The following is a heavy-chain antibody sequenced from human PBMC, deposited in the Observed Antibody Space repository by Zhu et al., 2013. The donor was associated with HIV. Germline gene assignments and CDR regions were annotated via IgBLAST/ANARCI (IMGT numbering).Heavy chain of an antibody. V-gene: IGHV1-8*01. J-gene: IGHJ6*02. Sequence: QVQLEQSGAVVKKPGASVKVSCKTSGYTFVNYDINWVRQAAGQGLEWMGWMNPNSGNTGYAQKFQGRVTMTRNTSISTAYMELSSLRSEDTALYYCARVTSGYSYALGGYYYGMDVWGQGTTVTVSS. CDR2: MNPNSGNT. CDR1: GYTFVNYD. D-gene: IGHD5-18*01. CDR3: ARVTSGYSYALGGYYYGMDV.